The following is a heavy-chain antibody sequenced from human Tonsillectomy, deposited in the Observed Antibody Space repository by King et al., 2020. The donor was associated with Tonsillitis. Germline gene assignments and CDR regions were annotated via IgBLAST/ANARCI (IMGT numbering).Heavy chain of an antibody. Sequence: VQLVESGGGLVQPGRSLRLSCTASGFTFDDYAMHWVRQAPGKGLEWVSGISWNSGSKGYADSVKGRFTISRDNAKNSLYLQMNSLRAEDTALYYCAKXXXXXXYTSXXYYXXDVXGXGTTVTVXS. CDR3: AKXXXXXXYTSXXYYXXDV. V-gene: IGHV3-9*01. D-gene: IGHD4-11*01. CDR1: GFTFDDYA. J-gene: IGHJ6*04. CDR2: ISWNSGSK.